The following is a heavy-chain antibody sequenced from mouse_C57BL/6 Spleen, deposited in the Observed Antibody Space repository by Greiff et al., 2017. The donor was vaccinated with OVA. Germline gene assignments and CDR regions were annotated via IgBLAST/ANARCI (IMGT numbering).Heavy chain of an antibody. CDR2: ISGGGGNT. Sequence: EVQVVESGGGLVKPGGSLKLSCAASGFTFSSYTMSWVRQTPGKRLEWVATISGGGGNTYYPDRVKGRFTISRDNAENTPYRQMSSQMCEDTALYYCASQGVNDGYQYYFDYWGQGTTLTVSS. D-gene: IGHD2-3*01. V-gene: IGHV5-9*01. CDR3: ASQGVNDGYQYYFDY. CDR1: GFTFSSYT. J-gene: IGHJ2*01.